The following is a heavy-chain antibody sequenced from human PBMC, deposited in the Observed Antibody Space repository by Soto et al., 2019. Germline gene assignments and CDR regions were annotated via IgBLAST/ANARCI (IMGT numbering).Heavy chain of an antibody. CDR3: ARKVRYSGYVRVDY. D-gene: IGHD5-12*01. V-gene: IGHV4-34*01. Sequence: PSETLSLTCAFYGGSFSGYYWSWIRQPPGKGLEWIGEINHSGSTNYNPSLKSRVTISVDTSKNQFSLKLSSVTAADTAVYYCARKVRYSGYVRVDYWGQGTLVTVSS. CDR1: GGSFSGYY. CDR2: INHSGST. J-gene: IGHJ4*02.